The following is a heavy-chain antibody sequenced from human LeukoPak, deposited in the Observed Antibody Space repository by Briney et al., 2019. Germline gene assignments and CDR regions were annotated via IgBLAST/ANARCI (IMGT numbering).Heavy chain of an antibody. D-gene: IGHD6-6*01. V-gene: IGHV1-2*02. CDR3: ARDLGWSSSH. Sequence: ASVKVSCKASGYTFTCHYVNWVRLAPGQGLEWMGWINPTGGTTYAQKFQDRVTMTRDTSINTAYMELSGLRSDDTAVYYCARDLGWSSSHWGQGTLITVSS. CDR2: INPTGGT. J-gene: IGHJ4*02. CDR1: GYTFTCHY.